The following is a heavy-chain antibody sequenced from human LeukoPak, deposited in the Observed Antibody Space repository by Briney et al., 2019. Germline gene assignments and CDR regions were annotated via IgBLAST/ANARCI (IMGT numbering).Heavy chain of an antibody. CDR1: GGSISGYY. Sequence: SETLSLTCTVSGGSISGYYWSWIRQPPGKGLEWIGDIYYSGSTNYNPSLKSRVTISVDTSKNQFSLKLSSVTAADTAVYYCASRATVTAPFDYWGQGTLVTVSS. D-gene: IGHD4-11*01. V-gene: IGHV4-59*01. CDR2: IYYSGST. J-gene: IGHJ4*02. CDR3: ASRATVTAPFDY.